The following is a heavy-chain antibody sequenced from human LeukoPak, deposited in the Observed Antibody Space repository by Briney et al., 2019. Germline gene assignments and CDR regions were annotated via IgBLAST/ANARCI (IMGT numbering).Heavy chain of an antibody. V-gene: IGHV5-10-1*01. CDR1: GCSFTSYW. D-gene: IGHD3-10*01. CDR3: ARLSFGEEGY. Sequence: GLSLQISCQGSGCSFTSYWISWVRPMPGKGRAWMGRIDPSESYTNYSPSFQGHVTISADKSISTAYLQWSSLKASDTAMYYCARLSFGEEGYWGQGTLVTVSS. CDR2: IDPSESYT. J-gene: IGHJ4*02.